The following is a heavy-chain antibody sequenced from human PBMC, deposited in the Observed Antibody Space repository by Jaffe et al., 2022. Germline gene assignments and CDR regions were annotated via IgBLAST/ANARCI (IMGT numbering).Heavy chain of an antibody. CDR1: GFSLSGHG. J-gene: IGHJ4*02. D-gene: IGHD3-10*01. CDR3: AKFNSYDSGSYYRYSDS. V-gene: IGHV3-23*01. CDR2: ITGVFRNT. Sequence: EVQLLESGGGLVQPGESLRLSCAASGFSLSGHGVSWVRQAPGKGLEWLCCITGVFRNTYYAGSVKGRFTISADTSQNTLYLQMSSLRAEDTAVYYCAKFNSYDSGSYYRYSDSWGQGTMVTVSS.